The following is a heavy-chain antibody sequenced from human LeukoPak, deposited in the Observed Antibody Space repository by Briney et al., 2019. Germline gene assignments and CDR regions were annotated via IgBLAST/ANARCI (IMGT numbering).Heavy chain of an antibody. D-gene: IGHD6-6*01. CDR1: GFTFSNYA. J-gene: IGHJ4*02. CDR3: AYSDSSYSSFDY. V-gene: IGHV3-7*01. Sequence: GGSLRLSCAASGFTFSNYAMTWVRQAPGKGLEWVANIKQDGSEKYYVDSVKGRFTISRDNAKNSLYLQMNSLRAEDTAVYYCAYSDSSYSSFDYWGQGTLVTVSS. CDR2: IKQDGSEK.